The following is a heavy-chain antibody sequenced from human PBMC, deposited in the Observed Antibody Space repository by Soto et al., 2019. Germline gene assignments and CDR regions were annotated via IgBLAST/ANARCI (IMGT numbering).Heavy chain of an antibody. CDR1: GGTFSSYA. CDR3: ASITIFGVARDYYYYGIDL. V-gene: IGHV1-69*12. CDR2: IIPIFGTA. D-gene: IGHD3-3*01. J-gene: IGHJ6*02. Sequence: QVQLVQSGAEVKKPGSSVKVSCKASGGTFSSYAISWVRQAPGQGLEWMGGIIPIFGTANYAQKFQGRVTITADESTSTADMKMSSLRSEDTAVYYCASITIFGVARDYYYYGIDLWGQGTTVTVSS.